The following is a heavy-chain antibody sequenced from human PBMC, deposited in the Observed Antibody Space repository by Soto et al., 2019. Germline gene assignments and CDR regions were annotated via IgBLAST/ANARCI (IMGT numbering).Heavy chain of an antibody. CDR3: AKDDSSSWYFGWFDP. J-gene: IGHJ5*02. D-gene: IGHD6-13*01. CDR1: GFTFSSYA. V-gene: IGHV3-23*01. CDR2: ISGSGGST. Sequence: PGGSLRLSCAASGFTFSSYAMSWVRQAPGKGLEWVSAISGSGGSTYYADSVKGRFTISRDNSKNTLYLQMNSLRAEDTAVYYCAKDDSSSWYFGWFDPWGQGTLVTVSS.